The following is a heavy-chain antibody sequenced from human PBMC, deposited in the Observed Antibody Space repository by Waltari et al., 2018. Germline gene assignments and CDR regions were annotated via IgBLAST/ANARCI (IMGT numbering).Heavy chain of an antibody. D-gene: IGHD6-13*01. Sequence: EVQLVESGGGLVQPGGSLRVSCSASGFTFSRYALSWVRQAQGKALWCVAAITASGGSTYHPDSLKCRCTISRENSKNTLYLHMNSLRAEDTAVYYCAKGVYSSSWYYYFDYWGQGALVTVSS. V-gene: IGHV3-23*04. CDR1: GFTFSRYA. CDR3: AKGVYSSSWYYYFDY. J-gene: IGHJ4*02. CDR2: ITASGGST.